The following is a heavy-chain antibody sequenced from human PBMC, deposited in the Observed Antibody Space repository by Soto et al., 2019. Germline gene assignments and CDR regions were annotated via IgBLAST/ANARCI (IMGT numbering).Heavy chain of an antibody. CDR2: IYYSGST. J-gene: IGHJ5*02. D-gene: IGHD3-22*01. CDR3: ARALSDYYDSSGFQTNWFDP. Sequence: SETLSLTCAVSGGPISSGDYSWSWIRQPPGKGLEWIGYIYYSGSTYYNPSLKSRVTISVDRSKNQFSLKLISVTAADTAVYYCARALSDYYDSSGFQTNWFDPWGQGTLDTVST. CDR1: GGPISSGDYS. V-gene: IGHV4-30-2*01.